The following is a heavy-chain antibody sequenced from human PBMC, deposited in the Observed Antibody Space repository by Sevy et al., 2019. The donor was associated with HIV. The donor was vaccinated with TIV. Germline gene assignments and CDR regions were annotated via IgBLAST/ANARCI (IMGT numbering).Heavy chain of an antibody. Sequence: GGSLRLSCDASGLAFDMYWMQWVSQAPGKGLEWVANIRQDGNEIYYAASVRGRFTISRDNAKGSLYLQMNNLRVEDTATYYCARRYFDLWGQGTLVTVSS. J-gene: IGHJ4*02. CDR1: GLAFDMYW. CDR3: ARRYFDL. CDR2: IRQDGNEI. V-gene: IGHV3-7*03.